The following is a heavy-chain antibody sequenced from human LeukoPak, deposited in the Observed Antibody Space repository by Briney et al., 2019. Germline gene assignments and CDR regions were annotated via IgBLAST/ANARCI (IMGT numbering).Heavy chain of an antibody. D-gene: IGHD2-21*02. CDR1: GYSFTSYW. Sequence: GESLKISCKGSGYSFTSYWIGWVRQMPGKGLEWMGRIDPSDSYTNYSPSFQGHATISADKSISTAYLQWSSLKASDTAIYYCARQGVTATFDIWGQGTMVTVSS. CDR2: IDPSDSYT. V-gene: IGHV5-10-1*01. CDR3: ARQGVTATFDI. J-gene: IGHJ3*02.